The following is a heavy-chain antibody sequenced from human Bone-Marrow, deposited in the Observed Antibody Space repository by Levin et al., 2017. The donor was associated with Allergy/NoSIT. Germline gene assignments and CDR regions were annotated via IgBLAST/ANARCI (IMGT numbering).Heavy chain of an antibody. CDR1: GFTFNTYG. Sequence: GGSLRLSCAASGFTFNTYGMHWVRQAPGKGLEWVAVISYDGSNKFYGDSVRGRFTISRDNSKNTLYLEMNSLRGDDAAVYYCARVPQHSTISTRWAYYYHSMDVWGQGTTVTVSS. D-gene: IGHD2-2*01. CDR3: ARVPQHSTISTRWAYYYHSMDV. CDR2: ISYDGSNK. J-gene: IGHJ6*02. V-gene: IGHV3-30*19.